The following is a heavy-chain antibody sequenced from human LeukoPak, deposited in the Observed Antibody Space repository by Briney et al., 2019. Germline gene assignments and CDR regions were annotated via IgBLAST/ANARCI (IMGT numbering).Heavy chain of an antibody. V-gene: IGHV3-23*01. CDR3: ARILGSYSDY. CDR1: GFTFSSYA. D-gene: IGHD3-16*01. J-gene: IGHJ4*02. Sequence: GGSLRLSCAAPGFTFSSYAMSWVRQAPGKGLEWVSAISGSGGSTYYADSVKGRFTISRDNSKNTLYLQMSSLRAEDTAVYYCARILGSYSDYWGREPWSPSPQ. CDR2: ISGSGGST.